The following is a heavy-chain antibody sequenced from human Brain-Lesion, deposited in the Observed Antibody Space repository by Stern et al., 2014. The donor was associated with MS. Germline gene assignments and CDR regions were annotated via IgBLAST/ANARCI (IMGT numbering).Heavy chain of an antibody. V-gene: IGHV3-7*01. CDR3: ARDYRSRDTTMAPGYYGTDV. J-gene: IGHJ6*02. CDR2: IKEDGSEK. CDR1: GFTFSSYW. Sequence: EVQLVESGGGLVQPGGSLRLSCAATGFTFSSYWMTWVRQAPGKGLEWVANIKEDGSEKYYVDSVKGRFTISRDNAKNSLYLQMNSLRAEDTSVYYCARDYRSRDTTMAPGYYGTDVWGQGTTVTVSS. D-gene: IGHD5-18*01.